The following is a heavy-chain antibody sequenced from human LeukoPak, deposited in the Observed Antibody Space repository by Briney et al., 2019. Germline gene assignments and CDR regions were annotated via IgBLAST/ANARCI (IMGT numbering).Heavy chain of an antibody. J-gene: IGHJ4*02. CDR1: GYTLTGYY. D-gene: IGHD3-16*02. V-gene: IGHV1-2*02. CDR3: AREYDYVWGSYRTHFDY. CDR2: INPNSGGT. Sequence: ASVKVSCKASGYTLTGYYMHWVRQAPGQGLEWMGWINPNSGGTNYAQKFQGRVTMTRDTSISTAYMELSRLRSDDTAVYYCAREYDYVWGSYRTHFDYWGQGTLVTVSS.